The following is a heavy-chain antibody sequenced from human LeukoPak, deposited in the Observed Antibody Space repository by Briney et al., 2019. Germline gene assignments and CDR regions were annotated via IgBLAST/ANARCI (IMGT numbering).Heavy chain of an antibody. Sequence: PSETLSLTCAVYGGSFSGYYWSWIRQPPGKGLEWIGEINHSGSTNYNPSLKSRVTISVDTSKNQFSLKLSSVTAADTAVYYCAFGPPGYYYYMDVWGKGTTVTVSS. CDR3: AFGPPGYYYYMDV. V-gene: IGHV4-34*01. CDR1: GGSFSGYY. D-gene: IGHD3-10*01. CDR2: INHSGST. J-gene: IGHJ6*03.